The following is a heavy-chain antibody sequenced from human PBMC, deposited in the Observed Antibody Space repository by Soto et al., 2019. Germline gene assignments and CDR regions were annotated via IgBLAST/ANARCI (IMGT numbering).Heavy chain of an antibody. CDR2: VYHTGST. J-gene: IGHJ6*02. V-gene: IGHV4-59*01. CDR3: ARGAVVVVSYGLDV. Sequence: QVQLQESGPGLVKPSETLSLTCTVSGGSINNYFWTWIRQPPGKGLEWIGYVYHTGSTNYNPSIKSRVTISIDTSKNQFSLNLKSVSAADTAVYYCARGAVVVVSYGLDVWGQGTTVTVSS. D-gene: IGHD2-21*01. CDR1: GGSINNYF.